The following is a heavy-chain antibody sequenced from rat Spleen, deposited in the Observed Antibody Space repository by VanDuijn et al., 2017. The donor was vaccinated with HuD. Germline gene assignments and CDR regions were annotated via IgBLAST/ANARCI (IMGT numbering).Heavy chain of an antibody. CDR2: ISYDGSST. CDR1: GFTFSDYY. V-gene: IGHV5-29*01. D-gene: IGHD1-6*01. CDR3: ARRPYTTDSYFDY. Sequence: EVQLVESDGGLVQPGRSLKLSCAASGFTFSDYYMAWVRQAPTKGLEWVATISYDGSSTYYRDSVKGRFTISRDNAKSTLYLQMVSLRSEDTATYYCARRPYTTDSYFDYWGQGVMVTVSS. J-gene: IGHJ2*01.